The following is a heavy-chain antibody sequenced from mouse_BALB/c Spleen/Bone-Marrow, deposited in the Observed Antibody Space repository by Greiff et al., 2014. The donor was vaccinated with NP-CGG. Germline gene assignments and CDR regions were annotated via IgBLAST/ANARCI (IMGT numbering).Heavy chain of an antibody. D-gene: IGHD1-1*01. J-gene: IGHJ2*01. CDR2: IDPANGNT. V-gene: IGHV14-3*02. CDR1: GFNIKDTY. Sequence: VQLKHSGAALVKPGASVKLSCTASGFNIKDTYMHWVKQRPEQGLEWIGRIDPANGNTKYDPKFQGKATITADTSSNTAYLQLSSLTSEDTAVYYCANYYYGSHSDYWGQGTTLTVSS. CDR3: ANYYYGSHSDY.